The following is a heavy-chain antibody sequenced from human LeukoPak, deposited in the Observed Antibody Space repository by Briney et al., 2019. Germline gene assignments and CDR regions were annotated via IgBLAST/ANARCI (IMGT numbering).Heavy chain of an antibody. J-gene: IGHJ4*02. CDR3: ARDMCVMGGYESGELDY. V-gene: IGHV1-46*01. D-gene: IGHD5-18*01. CDR2: INPSSGST. CDR1: GYTFTNYY. Sequence: ASVKVSCKASGYTFTNYYMHWVRQAPGQGLEWMGLINPSSGSTSYAQKFQGRVTITRDTSTSTAYMELSSLRSEDTAVYYCARDMCVMGGYESGELDYWGQGTLCTVSS.